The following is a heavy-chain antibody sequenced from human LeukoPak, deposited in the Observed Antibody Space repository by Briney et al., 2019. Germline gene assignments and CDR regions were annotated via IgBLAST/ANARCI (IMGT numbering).Heavy chain of an antibody. CDR3: PRFGGRNPFDS. CDR2: ISIGGSTK. D-gene: IGHD3-16*01. J-gene: IGHJ4*02. CDR1: GFTFSSYE. V-gene: IGHV3-48*03. Sequence: GGSQRLSCAASGFTFSSYEMDWVRQAPGKGLEWVSYISIGGSTKDYADSVKGRFTTSRDNAKNSLYLQMNSLRAEDTAIYYCPRFGGRNPFDSWGQGTLVSVSS.